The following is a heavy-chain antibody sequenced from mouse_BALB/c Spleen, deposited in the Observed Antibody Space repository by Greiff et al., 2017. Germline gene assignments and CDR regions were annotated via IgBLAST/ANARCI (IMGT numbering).Heavy chain of an antibody. D-gene: IGHD1-1*01. J-gene: IGHJ1*01. V-gene: IGHV14-1*02. CDR2: IDPENGNT. CDR3: ARGFLYYGSSYNWYFDV. CDR1: GFNIKDYY. Sequence: VQLQQSGAELVRPGALVKLSCKASGFNIKDYYMHWVKQRPEQGLEWIGWIDPENGNTIYDPKFQGKATLTADKSSSTAYMQLSSLASEDSAVYYCARGFLYYGSSYNWYFDVWGAGTTVTVSS.